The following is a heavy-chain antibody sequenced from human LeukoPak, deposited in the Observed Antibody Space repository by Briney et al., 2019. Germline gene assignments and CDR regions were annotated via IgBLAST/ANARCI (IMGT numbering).Heavy chain of an antibody. D-gene: IGHD3-10*01. Sequence: GGSLRLSCAASGFTFSSYGMHWVRQAPGKGLEWVAFIRYDGSNKYYADSVKGRFTISRDNSKNTLYLQMNSLRAEDTAVYYCARGGSTMVRGVISYWGQGTLVTVSS. CDR1: GFTFSSYG. J-gene: IGHJ4*02. CDR2: IRYDGSNK. CDR3: ARGGSTMVRGVISY. V-gene: IGHV3-30*02.